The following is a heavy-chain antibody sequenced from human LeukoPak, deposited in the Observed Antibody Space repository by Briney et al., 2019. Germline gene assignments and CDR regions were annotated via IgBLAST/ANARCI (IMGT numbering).Heavy chain of an antibody. J-gene: IGHJ3*02. Sequence: SETLSLTCTVSGGSISSSSYYWGWIRQPPGKGLEWIGSIYYSGSTYYNPSLKSRVTISVDTSKNQFSLKLSSVTAADTAVYYCARHTTPLKYYDFWSGSAHDAFDIWGQGTMVTVSS. CDR1: GGSISSSSYY. V-gene: IGHV4-39*01. CDR3: ARHTTPLKYYDFWSGSAHDAFDI. D-gene: IGHD3-3*01. CDR2: IYYSGST.